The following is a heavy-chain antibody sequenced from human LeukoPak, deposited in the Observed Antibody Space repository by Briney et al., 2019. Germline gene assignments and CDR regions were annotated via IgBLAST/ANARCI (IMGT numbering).Heavy chain of an antibody. CDR1: GGTFSSYA. J-gene: IGHJ3*02. CDR2: MNPNSGNT. CDR3: ARGPYGGNSYAFDI. Sequence: ASVKVSCKASGGTFSSYAISWVRQAPGQGLEWMGWMNPNSGNTGYAQKFQGRVTITRNTSISTAYMELSSLRSEDTAVYYCARGPYGGNSYAFDIWGQGTMVTVSS. V-gene: IGHV1-8*03. D-gene: IGHD4-23*01.